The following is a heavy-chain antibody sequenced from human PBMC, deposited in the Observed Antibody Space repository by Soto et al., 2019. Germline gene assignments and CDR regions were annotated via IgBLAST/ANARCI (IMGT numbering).Heavy chain of an antibody. D-gene: IGHD2-2*02. CDR2: ISYDGSNK. J-gene: IGHJ6*02. CDR1: GFTFSSYA. CDR3: ARGCISTSCYSYYGMDV. V-gene: IGHV3-30-3*01. Sequence: QVQLVESGGGVVQPGRSLRLSCAASGFTFSSYAMHWVRQAPGKGLEWVAVISYDGSNKYYADSVKGRFTISRDNSKNTLYLQMNSLRAEDTAVYYCARGCISTSCYSYYGMDVWGQGTTVTVSS.